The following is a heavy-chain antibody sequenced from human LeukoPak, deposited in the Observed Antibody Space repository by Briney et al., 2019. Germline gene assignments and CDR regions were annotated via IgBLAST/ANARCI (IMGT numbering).Heavy chain of an antibody. V-gene: IGHV3-30*02. D-gene: IGHD5-18*01. J-gene: IGHJ4*02. Sequence: GGSLRLSCAASGFTFSSYGMHWVRQAPGKGLEWVAVILSDGSKEFYTDSVKGRFTISRDNSKNTLYLQMNSLRAEDTAVYYCAKAQLWSKYYFDYWGQGTLVTVSS. CDR1: GFTFSSYG. CDR2: ILSDGSKE. CDR3: AKAQLWSKYYFDY.